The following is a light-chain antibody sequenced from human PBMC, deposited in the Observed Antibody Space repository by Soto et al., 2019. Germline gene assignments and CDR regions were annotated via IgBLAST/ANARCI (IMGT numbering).Light chain of an antibody. CDR3: QQANSFPWT. CDR2: SAT. V-gene: IGKV1-12*02. CDR1: QDINSW. Sequence: DIQMTQSPSSVSAVVGDRVTITCRASQDINSWLVWYQQKPGEAPNLLLYSATNLQSGVPSRFSGGGSGTDFTLTISSLQPEDFATYYCQQANSFPWTFGQGTKVEI. J-gene: IGKJ1*01.